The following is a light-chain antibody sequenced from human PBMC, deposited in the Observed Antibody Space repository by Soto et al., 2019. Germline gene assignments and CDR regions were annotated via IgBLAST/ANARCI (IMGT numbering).Light chain of an antibody. Sequence: QSVLTQPPSASGSPGQSVTISCTGTSSDVGGYNYVSWYQQHPGKAPKLMIYDVSRRPSGVPDRFSGSKSGSTASLTVSGLQADDEADYYCTSYAGSTNYFVFGTGTKVTVL. CDR3: TSYAGSTNYFV. J-gene: IGLJ1*01. CDR1: SSDVGGYNY. CDR2: DVS. V-gene: IGLV2-8*01.